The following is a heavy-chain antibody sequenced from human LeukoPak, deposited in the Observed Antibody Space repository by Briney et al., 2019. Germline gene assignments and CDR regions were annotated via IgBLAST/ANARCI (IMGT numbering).Heavy chain of an antibody. CDR1: GGSVSSSIYY. CDR3: ASRNDILTGYVFDF. D-gene: IGHD3-9*01. Sequence: ASGTLSLTCTVSGGSVSSSIYYWGWIRQPPGKGLEWIGSIYYSGSTSYNPSLKSRVTISVDTSKNQFSLKLTSVTAADTAVYYCASRNDILTGYVFDFWGQGTLVTVSS. J-gene: IGHJ4*02. V-gene: IGHV4-39*01. CDR2: IYYSGST.